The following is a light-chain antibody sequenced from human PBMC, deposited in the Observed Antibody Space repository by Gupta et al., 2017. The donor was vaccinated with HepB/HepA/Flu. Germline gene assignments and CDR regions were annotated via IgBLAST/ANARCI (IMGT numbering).Light chain of an antibody. Sequence: DIQMTQTPSSVSASVGDRVTITCRASQVISSWLAWYQQKPGKAPQFLIYTASNLQSGVPSRFSGTGSGKNFTLTISSLQPEDFATYYCQQANSFPPGFGQGTKVEIK. CDR3: QQANSFPPG. CDR1: QVISSW. V-gene: IGKV1-12*01. J-gene: IGKJ1*01. CDR2: TAS.